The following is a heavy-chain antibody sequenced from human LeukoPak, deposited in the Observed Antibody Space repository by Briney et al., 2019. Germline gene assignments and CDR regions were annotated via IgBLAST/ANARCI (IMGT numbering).Heavy chain of an antibody. CDR3: ARARSDDYGDYYDAFDI. CDR1: GFTFSSYS. D-gene: IGHD4-17*01. CDR2: ISSSSSYI. Sequence: GGSLRLSCAASGFTFSSYSMNWVRQAPGKGLEWDSSISSSSSYIYYADSVKGRFTISRDNAKNSLYLQMNSLRAEDTAVYYCARARSDDYGDYYDAFDIWGQGTMVTVSS. J-gene: IGHJ3*02. V-gene: IGHV3-21*01.